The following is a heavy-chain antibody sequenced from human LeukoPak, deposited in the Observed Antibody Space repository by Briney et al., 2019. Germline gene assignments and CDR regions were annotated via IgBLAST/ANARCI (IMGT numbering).Heavy chain of an antibody. CDR3: ARASSSWLRHWYYFDY. D-gene: IGHD6-13*01. V-gene: IGHV3-53*01. J-gene: IGHJ4*02. Sequence: PGGSLRLSCAASGFTFSSYAMSWVRQAPGKGLEWVSVIYSGGSTYYADSVKGRFTISRDNSKNTLYLQMNSLRAEDTAVYYCARASSSWLRHWYYFDYWGQGTLVTVSS. CDR2: IYSGGST. CDR1: GFTFSSYA.